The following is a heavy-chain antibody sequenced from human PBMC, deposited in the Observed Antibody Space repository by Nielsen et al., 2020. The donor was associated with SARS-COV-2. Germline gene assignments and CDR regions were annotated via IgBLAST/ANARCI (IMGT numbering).Heavy chain of an antibody. V-gene: IGHV1-3*01. J-gene: IGHJ3*02. CDR1: GYTFTSYA. D-gene: IGHD7-27*01. CDR2: INAGNGNT. Sequence: ASVKVSCKASGYTFTSYAMQWVRQAPGQRLEWMGWINAGNGNTKYSQKFQGRVTITRDTSASTAYMELSSLRSEDTAVYYCARDPRGSLGMNAFDIWGQGTMVTVSS. CDR3: ARDPRGSLGMNAFDI.